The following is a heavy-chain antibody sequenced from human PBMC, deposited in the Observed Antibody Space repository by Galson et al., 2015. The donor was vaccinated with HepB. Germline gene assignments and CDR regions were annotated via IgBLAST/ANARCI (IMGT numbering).Heavy chain of an antibody. D-gene: IGHD3-3*01. J-gene: IGHJ4*02. CDR2: IYWNDDK. V-gene: IGHV2-5*01. Sequence: PALVKPTQTLTLTCTFSGFSLSTSGVGVGWIRQPPGKALEWLALIYWNDDKRYSPSLKSRLTITKDTSKNQVVLTMTNMDPVDTATYYCAHGDFGIFGRVFGVVTQKYYFDYWGQGTLVTVSS. CDR1: GFSLSTSGVG. CDR3: AHGDFGIFGRVFGVVTQKYYFDY.